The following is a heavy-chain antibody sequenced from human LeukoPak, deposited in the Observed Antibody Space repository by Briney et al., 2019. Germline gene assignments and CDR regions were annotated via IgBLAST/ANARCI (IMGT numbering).Heavy chain of an antibody. D-gene: IGHD6-6*01. CDR3: ARGTGIAARRPKIDNWFDP. Sequence: ASVKVSCKASGYTFTGYYMHWVRQAPGQGLEWMGWINPNSGGTNYAQKFQGRVTMTRDTSISTAYMELSRLRSDDTAVYYCARGTGIAARRPKIDNWFDPWGQGTLVTVSS. CDR2: INPNSGGT. CDR1: GYTFTGYY. J-gene: IGHJ5*02. V-gene: IGHV1-2*02.